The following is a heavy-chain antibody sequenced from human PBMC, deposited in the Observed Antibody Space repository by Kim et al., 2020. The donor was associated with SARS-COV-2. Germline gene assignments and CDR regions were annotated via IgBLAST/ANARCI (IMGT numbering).Heavy chain of an antibody. J-gene: IGHJ3*02. Sequence: SETLSLTCTVSGGSTNGYYWNWIRQRPGKGLEWIGDFYGAGYGDSNPYLKRRVTISVDASKKQLSLKLTSATAAATAAYYCSCPGQEMATTGAGGGLDI. D-gene: IGHD2-8*02. CDR2: FYGAGYG. CDR1: GGSTNGYY. CDR3: SCPGQEMATTGAGGGLDI. V-gene: IGHV4-59*08.